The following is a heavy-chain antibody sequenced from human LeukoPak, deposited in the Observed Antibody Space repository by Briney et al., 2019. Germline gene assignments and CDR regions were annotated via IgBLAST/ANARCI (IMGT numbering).Heavy chain of an antibody. J-gene: IGHJ4*02. CDR3: ARRAGAYSHPYDY. V-gene: IGHV3-33*08. CDR1: GFTFSSYG. CDR2: VGNDEKTK. Sequence: GGSLRLSCAASGFTFSSYGMHWVRQAPGKGLEWVAVVGNDEKTKFYADSLKGRFTVSRDNSKNTVYLQMNSLRAEDTAVYYCARRAGAYSHPYDYWGQGTLVTVSS. D-gene: IGHD4/OR15-4a*01.